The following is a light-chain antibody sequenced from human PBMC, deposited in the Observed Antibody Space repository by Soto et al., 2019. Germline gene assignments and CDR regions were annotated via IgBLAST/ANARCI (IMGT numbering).Light chain of an antibody. CDR3: QQRYSMGT. V-gene: IGKV1-5*01. Sequence: DIKMTQSPSTLSASVGDRVNLSCRASQSISNRLAWYQQKPGKAPKILIYDASSLESGVPSRFSGSGSGTEFTLTISSLQPDDFATYCCQQRYSMGTFGQGTKVDIK. CDR2: DAS. CDR1: QSISNR. J-gene: IGKJ1*01.